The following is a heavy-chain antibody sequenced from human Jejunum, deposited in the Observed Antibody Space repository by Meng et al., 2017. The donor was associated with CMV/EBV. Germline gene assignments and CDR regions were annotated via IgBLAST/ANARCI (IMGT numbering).Heavy chain of an antibody. Sequence: SGYTFTSHAMHWVRQAPEQRLEWMGWINAGNGDTEYSQNFQDRITITRDTSATTAYMELSSLRSEDTAVYYCARDSSYDDSSGYFYNYWGQGTLVTVSS. V-gene: IGHV1-3*01. CDR3: ARDSSYDDSSGYFYNY. CDR2: INAGNGDT. J-gene: IGHJ4*02. CDR1: GYTFTSHA. D-gene: IGHD3-22*01.